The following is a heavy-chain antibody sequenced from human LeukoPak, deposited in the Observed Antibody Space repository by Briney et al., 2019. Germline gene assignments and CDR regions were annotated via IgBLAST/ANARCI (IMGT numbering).Heavy chain of an antibody. CDR3: ARGDRNSSSPFDY. V-gene: IGHV4-34*01. D-gene: IGHD6-6*01. CDR1: GWSFSGYF. Sequence: LGTLSLTCAFCGWSFSGYFWSGIRQPPGKGREGIVEMNDSGSTNYNSCLESRVPISVDTSKSQFSLKLSSVTAADTAVYYCARGDRNSSSPFDYWGQGTLVTVSS. CDR2: MNDSGST. J-gene: IGHJ4*02.